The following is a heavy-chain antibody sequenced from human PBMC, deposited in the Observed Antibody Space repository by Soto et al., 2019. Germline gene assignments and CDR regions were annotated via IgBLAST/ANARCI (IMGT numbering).Heavy chain of an antibody. V-gene: IGHV4-61*08. CDR2: IYYSGST. CDR3: ARVVRELVYYYYMDV. D-gene: IGHD3-10*02. J-gene: IGHJ6*03. Sequence: PSETLSLTCTVSGGSISSGDYYWSWIRQPPGKGLEWIGYIYYSGSTNYNPSLKSRVTISVDTSKNQFSLKLSSVTAADTAVYYCARVVRELVYYYYMDVWGKGTTVTVSS. CDR1: GGSISSGDYY.